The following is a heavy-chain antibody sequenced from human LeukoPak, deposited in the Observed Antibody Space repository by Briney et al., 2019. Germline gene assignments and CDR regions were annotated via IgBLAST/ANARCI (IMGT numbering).Heavy chain of an antibody. Sequence: GASVKVSCKASGYTFTGYYMHWVRQAPGQGLEWMGWINPNSGGTNYAQKFQGRVTMTRDTSISTAYMELSRLRSDDTAVYYCARADVVLEMATIDYWGQGTLVTVSS. D-gene: IGHD5-24*01. CDR2: INPNSGGT. J-gene: IGHJ4*02. CDR3: ARADVVLEMATIDY. CDR1: GYTFTGYY. V-gene: IGHV1-2*02.